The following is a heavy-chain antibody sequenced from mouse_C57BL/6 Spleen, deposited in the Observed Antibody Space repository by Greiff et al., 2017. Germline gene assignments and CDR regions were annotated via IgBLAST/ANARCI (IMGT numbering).Heavy chain of an antibody. CDR2: IYPRSGNT. Sequence: QVQLQQSGAELARPGASVKLSCKASGYTFTSYGISWVKQRTGQGLEWIGEIYPRSGNTYYNEKFKGKATLTADKSSSTAYMELRSLTSEDSAVYFCSLDYYGSRGDYFDYWGQGTTLTVSS. J-gene: IGHJ2*01. D-gene: IGHD1-1*01. CDR1: GYTFTSYG. CDR3: SLDYYGSRGDYFDY. V-gene: IGHV1-81*01.